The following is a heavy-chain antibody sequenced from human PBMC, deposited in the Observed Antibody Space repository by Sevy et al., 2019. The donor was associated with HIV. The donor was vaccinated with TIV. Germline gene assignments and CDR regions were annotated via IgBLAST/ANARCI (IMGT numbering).Heavy chain of an antibody. V-gene: IGHV3-13*01. J-gene: IGHJ3*02. CDR2: IGTAGDT. D-gene: IGHD3-10*01. Sequence: GGSLRLSCAASGFTFSSYDMHWVRQATGKGLEWVSAIGTAGDTYYPGSVKGRFTISRENVKNSLYLQMNSLRAGDTAVYYCARAGTDDAFDIWGQGTMVTVSS. CDR1: GFTFSSYD. CDR3: ARAGTDDAFDI.